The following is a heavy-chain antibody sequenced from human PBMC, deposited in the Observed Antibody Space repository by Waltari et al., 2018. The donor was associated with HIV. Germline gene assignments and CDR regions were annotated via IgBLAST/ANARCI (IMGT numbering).Heavy chain of an antibody. Sequence: QVQLQESGPGLVNPSQPLSLTCTLSGGSISSGGYYCSWIRQHPGKGLEWIGYLYYSGSTYYNPALKSRVTISVDTSKNQFSLKLSSVTAADTAVYYCAREGYSYGTLGYWGQGTLVTVSS. CDR3: AREGYSYGTLGY. CDR1: GGSISSGGYY. J-gene: IGHJ4*02. CDR2: LYYSGST. V-gene: IGHV4-31*03. D-gene: IGHD5-18*01.